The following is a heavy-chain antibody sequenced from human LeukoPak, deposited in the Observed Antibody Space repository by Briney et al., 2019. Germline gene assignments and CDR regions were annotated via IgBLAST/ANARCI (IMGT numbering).Heavy chain of an antibody. CDR1: GGTFSSYA. J-gene: IGHJ4*02. CDR2: IIPIFGTA. CDR3: ARTLYCTNGVCYPFDY. Sequence: AXVKVSCKASGGTFSSYAISWVRQAPGQGLEWMGGIIPIFGTANYAQKFQGRVTITADESTSTDYMELSSLRSEDTAVYYCARTLYCTNGVCYPFDYWGQGTLVTVSS. V-gene: IGHV1-69*13. D-gene: IGHD2-8*01.